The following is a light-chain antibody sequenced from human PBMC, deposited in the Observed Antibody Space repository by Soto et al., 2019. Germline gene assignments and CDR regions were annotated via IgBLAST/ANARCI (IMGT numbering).Light chain of an antibody. V-gene: IGLV1-40*01. CDR1: SSNIGAGYD. Sequence: QSVLTQPPSVSGAPGQRVTISCTGSSSNIGAGYDVHWYQQLPGTAPKFLIYGNSNRPSGVPDRFSGSKSGTSASLAITGLKAEDEADDYCQSYDSSLSGSVFGGGTKLTVL. CDR3: QSYDSSLSGSV. CDR2: GNS. J-gene: IGLJ2*01.